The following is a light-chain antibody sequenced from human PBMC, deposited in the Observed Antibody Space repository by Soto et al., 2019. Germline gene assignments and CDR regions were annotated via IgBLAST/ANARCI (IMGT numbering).Light chain of an antibody. CDR1: QSISSW. J-gene: IGKJ1*01. CDR3: QQYNSYSPT. CDR2: DAS. Sequence: DSQMTQSPYTLSASVGVRVTITCRARQSISSWLAWYQQKPGKAPKLLIYDASSLESGVPSRFSGSGSGTEFTLTISSLQPDDFATYYCQQYNSYSPTFGQGTKVEIK. V-gene: IGKV1-5*01.